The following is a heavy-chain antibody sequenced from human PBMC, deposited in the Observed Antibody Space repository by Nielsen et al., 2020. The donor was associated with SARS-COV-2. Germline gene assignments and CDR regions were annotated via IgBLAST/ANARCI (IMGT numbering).Heavy chain of an antibody. D-gene: IGHD3-10*01. CDR3: ARGRYYYGSGSYYNGYYYYYGMDV. Sequence: VRQMPGKGLEWIGSIYYSGSTNYNPSLKSRVTISVDTSKNQFSLKLSSVTAADTAVYYCARGRYYYGSGSYYNGYYYYYGMDVWGQGTAVTVSS. V-gene: IGHV4-39*07. J-gene: IGHJ6*02. CDR2: IYYSGST.